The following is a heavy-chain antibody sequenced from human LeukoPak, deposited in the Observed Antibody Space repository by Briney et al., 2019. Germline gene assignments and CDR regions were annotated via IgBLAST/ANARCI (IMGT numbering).Heavy chain of an antibody. CDR1: GFTFSSYS. D-gene: IGHD2-21*02. V-gene: IGHV3-21*01. CDR3: ARDSRRVVTAMGTYDY. CDR2: ISSSSSYI. J-gene: IGHJ4*02. Sequence: GGSLRLSCAASGFTFSSYSMNWVRQAPGKGLEWVSSISSSSSYIYYADSVKGRFTISRDNAKNSLYLQMNGLRAEDTAVYYCARDSRRVVTAMGTYDYWGQGTLVTVSS.